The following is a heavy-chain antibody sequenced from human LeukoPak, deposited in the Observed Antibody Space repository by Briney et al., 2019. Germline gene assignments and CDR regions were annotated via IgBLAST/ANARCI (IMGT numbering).Heavy chain of an antibody. CDR2: ISTSGSNI. Sequence: GGSLRLSCAASGFTFSDYYMSWIRQAPGKGLEWVSYISTSGSNIYYADSVRGRFTISRDDAKNSLYLQMNSLRAEDTAVYYCAGSGGSSCFLGCGFDYWGQGTMVTVSS. V-gene: IGHV3-11*04. D-gene: IGHD2-15*01. J-gene: IGHJ4*02. CDR3: AGSGGSSCFLGCGFDY. CDR1: GFTFSDYY.